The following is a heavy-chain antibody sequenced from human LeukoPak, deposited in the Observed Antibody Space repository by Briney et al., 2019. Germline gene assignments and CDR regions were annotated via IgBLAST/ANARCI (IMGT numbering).Heavy chain of an antibody. V-gene: IGHV3-7*01. CDR3: ARQSGSYYGGAFDI. J-gene: IGHJ3*02. Sequence: PGGSLRLSRAASGFTFSSYCMSWVRQAPGKGLEWVANIKQDGSEKYYMDSVKGRFTISRDNAKNSLYLQMNRLRAEDTAVYYCARQSGSYYGGAFDIWGQGTMVTVSS. CDR1: GFTFSSYC. CDR2: IKQDGSEK. D-gene: IGHD1-26*01.